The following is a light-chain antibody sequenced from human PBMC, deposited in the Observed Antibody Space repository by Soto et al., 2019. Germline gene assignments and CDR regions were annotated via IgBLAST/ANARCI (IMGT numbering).Light chain of an antibody. V-gene: IGKV3-20*01. CDR2: GAS. Sequence: ELVLTQSPGTLSLSPGERATLSCSASQSVSSSYLAWYQQKPGQAPRLLIYGASNRATGIPDRFSGSGSGTDFTLTISRLEPEDFAVYFCQQYGRSPPFTFGQGTKVEIK. CDR1: QSVSSSY. CDR3: QQYGRSPPFT. J-gene: IGKJ2*01.